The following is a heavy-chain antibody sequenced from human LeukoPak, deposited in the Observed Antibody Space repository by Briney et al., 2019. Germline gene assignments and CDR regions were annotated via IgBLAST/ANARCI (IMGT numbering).Heavy chain of an antibody. Sequence: GGSLRLSCAASGFTVNSYALTWVRQAPGKGLEWVSTISAYSGSTLYADSVKGRFTISRDISKNTLYLQMNSLRAEDTAVYYCARVKYQLLAPDYWGQGTLVTVSS. CDR3: ARVKYQLLAPDY. V-gene: IGHV3-23*01. J-gene: IGHJ4*02. D-gene: IGHD2-2*01. CDR1: GFTVNSYA. CDR2: ISAYSGST.